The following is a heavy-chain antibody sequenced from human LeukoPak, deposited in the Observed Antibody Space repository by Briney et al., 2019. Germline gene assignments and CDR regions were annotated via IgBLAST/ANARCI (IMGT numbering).Heavy chain of an antibody. CDR3: ARGRTGWRDY. CDR1: GGSFSGYY. J-gene: IGHJ4*02. V-gene: IGHV4-34*01. CDR2: INHSGST. Sequence: SETLSLTCAVYGGSFSGYYWSWIRQPPGKGLEWIGEINHSGSTNYNPSLKSRVTISVDTSKNQSSLKLSSVTAADTAVYYCARGRTGWRDYWGQGTLVTVSS. D-gene: IGHD2-2*01.